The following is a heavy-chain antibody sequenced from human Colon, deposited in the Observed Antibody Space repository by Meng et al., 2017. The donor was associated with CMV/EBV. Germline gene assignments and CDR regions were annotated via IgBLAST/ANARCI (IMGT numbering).Heavy chain of an antibody. CDR1: GVSLSGYH. CDR2: INHNGIT. J-gene: IGHJ5*02. CDR3: ARQIWSGSLYNWFDP. D-gene: IGHD3-3*01. V-gene: IGHV4-34*01. Sequence: SETLSLTCAVSGVSLSGYHCSWIRQAPGKDLEWIGDINHNGITKYNPSLKSRLTISVDMSENEFSLRLSSVTAADTAVYYCARQIWSGSLYNWFDPWGQGTLVTVSS.